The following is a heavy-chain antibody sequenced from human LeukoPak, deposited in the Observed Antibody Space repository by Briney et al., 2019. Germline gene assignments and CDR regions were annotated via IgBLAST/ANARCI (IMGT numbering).Heavy chain of an antibody. Sequence: SETLSLTCAVYGGSFSGYYWSWIRQPPGKGLGWIGEINHSESTNYNPSLKSRVTISVDTSKNQFSLKLSSVTAADTAVYYCARGRLYYDILTGRRGGYYYYYMDVWGKGTTVTVSS. CDR1: GGSFSGYY. J-gene: IGHJ6*03. CDR2: INHSEST. CDR3: ARGRLYYDILTGRRGGYYYYYMDV. V-gene: IGHV4-34*01. D-gene: IGHD3-9*01.